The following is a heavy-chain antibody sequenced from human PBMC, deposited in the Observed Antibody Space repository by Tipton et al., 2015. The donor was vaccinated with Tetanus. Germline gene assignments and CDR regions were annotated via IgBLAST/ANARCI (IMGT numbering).Heavy chain of an antibody. J-gene: IGHJ4*02. V-gene: IGHV3-21*01. CDR1: GFTFSSYS. Sequence: SLRLSCAASGFTFSSYSMNWVRQAPGKGLEWVSSISSSSSYIYYADSVKGRFTISRDNAKNTLYLQMNSLRAEDTAVYYCARDEGGMVRGVSPVWGQGTLVTVSS. D-gene: IGHD3-10*01. CDR2: ISSSSSYI. CDR3: ARDEGGMVRGVSPV.